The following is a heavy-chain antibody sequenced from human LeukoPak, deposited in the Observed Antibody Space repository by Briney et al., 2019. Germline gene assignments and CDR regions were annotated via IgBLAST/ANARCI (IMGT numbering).Heavy chain of an antibody. J-gene: IGHJ4*02. CDR2: IYYSGST. D-gene: IGHD7-27*01. CDR3: ARRHWGPIDY. Sequence: SETLSLTCTVSGDSISRGAYYWSWIRQPPGKGLEWIGYIYYSGSTNYNPSLKSRVTISVDTSKNQFSLKLSSVTAADTAVYYCARRHWGPIDYWGQGTLVTVSS. V-gene: IGHV4-61*08. CDR1: GDSISRGAYY.